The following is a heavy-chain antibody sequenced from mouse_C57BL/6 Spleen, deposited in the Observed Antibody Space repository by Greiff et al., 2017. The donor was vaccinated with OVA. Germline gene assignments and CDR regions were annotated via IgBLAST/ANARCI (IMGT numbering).Heavy chain of an antibody. D-gene: IGHD2-5*01. V-gene: IGHV1-82*01. Sequence: QVQLQQSGPELVKPGASVKLSCKASGYAFSSSWMTWVKQRPGKGLEWIGRIYPGAGDTNYNGKFKGKATLTADKSSSTAYMQLSSLTSEDSAVYFCARPRYYSNSYAMDYWGQGTSVTVSS. CDR2: IYPGAGDT. CDR3: ARPRYYSNSYAMDY. J-gene: IGHJ4*01. CDR1: GYAFSSSW.